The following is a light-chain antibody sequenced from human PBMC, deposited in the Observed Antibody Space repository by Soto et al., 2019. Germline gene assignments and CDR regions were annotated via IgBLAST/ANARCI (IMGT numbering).Light chain of an antibody. CDR2: DAS. CDR3: QQRGNWPLT. V-gene: IGKV3-11*01. J-gene: IGKJ4*01. Sequence: EIVLTQSPGTLALSPGGRAPLXFRASQSVRSFLAWYQQRPGQAPRLLIYDASNRATGIPARFSGSGSGTDFTLTISSLEPEDFAVYYCQQRGNWPLTFGGGTKVDIK. CDR1: QSVRSF.